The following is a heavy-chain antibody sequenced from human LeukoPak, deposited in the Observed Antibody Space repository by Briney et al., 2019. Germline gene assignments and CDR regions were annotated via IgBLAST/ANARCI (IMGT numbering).Heavy chain of an antibody. CDR3: ASPRLDYVWGTYLDY. Sequence: GGSLRLSCAASGFTFNRYWMHWVRPVPGKGLEWVSRISTDGSTTTYADSVKGRYTISRDNAKDTLYLQMNSLRAEDTAVYYCASPRLDYVWGTYLDYWGQGSLVTVSS. CDR1: GFTFNRYW. CDR2: ISTDGSTT. D-gene: IGHD3-16*02. V-gene: IGHV3-74*01. J-gene: IGHJ4*02.